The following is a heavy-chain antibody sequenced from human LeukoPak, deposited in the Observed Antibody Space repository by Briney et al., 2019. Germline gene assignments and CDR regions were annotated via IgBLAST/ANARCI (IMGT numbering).Heavy chain of an antibody. CDR3: ARRAKTERGHSYGLDY. CDR2: IYYSGST. V-gene: IGHV4-39*01. Sequence: PSETLSLTCTVSGGSISSSSYYWGWIRQPPGKGLEWIGSIYYSGSTYYNPSLKSRVTISVDTSKNQFSLKLSSVTAADTAVYYCARRAKTERGHSYGLDYWGQGTLVTVSP. CDR1: GGSISSSSYY. D-gene: IGHD5-18*01. J-gene: IGHJ4*02.